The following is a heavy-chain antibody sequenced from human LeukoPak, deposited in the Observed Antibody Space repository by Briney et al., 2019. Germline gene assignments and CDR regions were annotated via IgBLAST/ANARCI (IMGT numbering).Heavy chain of an antibody. D-gene: IGHD7-27*01. Sequence: GGSLRLSCGTSGFRFRTYAMTWVRQAPGKGLEWASTITDVGDRALYIDSVRGRFTIFRDDSKNTLYLQMNSLRAEDTAVYYCTKDQDFRLGSMDFWGQGTLVTVSS. CDR1: GFRFRTYA. CDR3: TKDQDFRLGSMDF. V-gene: IGHV3-23*01. CDR2: ITDVGDRA. J-gene: IGHJ4*02.